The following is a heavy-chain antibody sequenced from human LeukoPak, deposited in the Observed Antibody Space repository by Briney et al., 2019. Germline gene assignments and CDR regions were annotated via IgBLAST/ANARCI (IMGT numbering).Heavy chain of an antibody. CDR2: IYYSGST. J-gene: IGHJ3*02. V-gene: IGHV4-59*08. D-gene: IGHD3-9*01. Sequence: NPSETLSLTCTVSGGSISSYYWSWIRQPPGKGLEWIGYIYYSGSTNYNPSLKSRVTISVDTSENQFSLKLSSVTAADTAVYYCARLDYDILTGYKDAFDIRGQGTMVTVSS. CDR3: ARLDYDILTGYKDAFDI. CDR1: GGSISSYY.